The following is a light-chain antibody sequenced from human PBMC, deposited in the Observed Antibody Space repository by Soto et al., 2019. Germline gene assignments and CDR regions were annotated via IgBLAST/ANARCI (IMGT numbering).Light chain of an antibody. V-gene: IGKV3-20*01. CDR1: QSVSNSY. CDR2: GAS. J-gene: IGKJ3*01. CDR3: QQYGSSPPLFT. Sequence: EIVLTQSPGTLSLSPGERATLSCRASQSVSNSYLAWYQQKPGQAPRLLIYGASSRATGIPDRFSCSGSGTDFTLTISRLEPEDFAVYYCQQYGSSPPLFTFGPGTKVDIK.